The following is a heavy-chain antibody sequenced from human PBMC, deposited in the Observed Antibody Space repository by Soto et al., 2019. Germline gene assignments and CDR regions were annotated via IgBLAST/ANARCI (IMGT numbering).Heavy chain of an antibody. CDR1: GFIFTTSD. V-gene: IGHV3-23*04. CDR3: AKGGGGDHGY. CDR2: ITITGDTT. D-gene: IGHD2-21*02. J-gene: IGHJ4*02. Sequence: EVQLVESEGGLVQPGGSLRLSCEASGFIFTTSDMSWVRQAPGKGLEWISSITITGDTTHYADSVKGRFTISRDNSRKPVYLQMNTLRVHAAAVYFWAKGGGGDHGYWGQGTLVAVSS.